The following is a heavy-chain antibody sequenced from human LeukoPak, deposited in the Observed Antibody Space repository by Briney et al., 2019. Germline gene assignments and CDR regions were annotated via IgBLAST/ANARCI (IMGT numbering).Heavy chain of an antibody. D-gene: IGHD2-2*01. Sequence: ASVKVSCKASGYTFTSYGISWVRQAPGQGLEWMGWISAYNGNTNYAQKLQGRVTMTTDTSTSTAYRELRSLRSGDTAVYYCAREWRYCSSTISIDYWGQGALVTVSS. J-gene: IGHJ4*02. CDR2: ISAYNGNT. CDR3: AREWRYCSSTISIDY. CDR1: GYTFTSYG. V-gene: IGHV1-18*04.